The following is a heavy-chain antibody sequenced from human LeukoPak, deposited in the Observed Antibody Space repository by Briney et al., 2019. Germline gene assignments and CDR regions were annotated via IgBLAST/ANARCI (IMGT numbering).Heavy chain of an antibody. CDR1: GFAFTSYA. CDR2: ISGSGGST. V-gene: IGHV3-23*01. Sequence: PGGSLRLSCAASGFAFTSYAMSWVRQAPGKGLECVSAISGSGGSTYYADSVKGRFTISRDNSKNTLYLQMNSLRAEDTAVYYCAKRHYYDNRGYYWYYFDNWGQGTLVTVSS. CDR3: AKRHYYDNRGYYWYYFDN. D-gene: IGHD3-22*01. J-gene: IGHJ4*02.